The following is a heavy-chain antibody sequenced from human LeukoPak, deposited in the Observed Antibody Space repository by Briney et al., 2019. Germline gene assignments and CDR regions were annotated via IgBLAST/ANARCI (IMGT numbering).Heavy chain of an antibody. D-gene: IGHD3-9*01. Sequence: ASVKVSCKASGYTFTSYYMHWVRQAPGQGLEWMGIINPSGGSTSHAQKFQGRVTMARDTSTSTVYMELSSLRSEDTAVYYCARGPAYDILTGYSSDYWGQGTLVTVSS. J-gene: IGHJ4*02. CDR3: ARGPAYDILTGYSSDY. V-gene: IGHV1-46*01. CDR2: INPSGGST. CDR1: GYTFTSYY.